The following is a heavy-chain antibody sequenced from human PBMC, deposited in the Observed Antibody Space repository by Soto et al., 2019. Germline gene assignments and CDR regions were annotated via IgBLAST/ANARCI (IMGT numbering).Heavy chain of an antibody. J-gene: IGHJ4*02. Sequence: VPLVESGGGVVQPGRSLRLLCEASGFTFSRYGMHWVRQAPGMGLEWVAVISWDGLAQYYGDSVKGRFTISRDNSHSTLYMQMNSLRTEDTTIYYCAKETIHVGGLNYFDYWGQGVLVTVSS. CDR1: GFTFSRYG. CDR2: ISWDGLAQ. D-gene: IGHD1-26*01. CDR3: AKETIHVGGLNYFDY. V-gene: IGHV3-30*18.